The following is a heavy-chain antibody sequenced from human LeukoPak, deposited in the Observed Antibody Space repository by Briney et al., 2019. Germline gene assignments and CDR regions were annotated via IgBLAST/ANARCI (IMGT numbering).Heavy chain of an antibody. D-gene: IGHD2-2*01. CDR1: GGSISSYY. V-gene: IGHV4-59*08. Sequence: SDTLSLTCTVAGGSISSYYCGWIRHPPGERLELIGFIYHSGTTNYNSSLKSRVTISVDTSKNQFSLKLSSVTAADTAVYYCARHAAFAEYQSHLTHFDYWGQGTLVTVSS. CDR3: ARHAAFAEYQSHLTHFDY. J-gene: IGHJ4*02. CDR2: IYHSGTT.